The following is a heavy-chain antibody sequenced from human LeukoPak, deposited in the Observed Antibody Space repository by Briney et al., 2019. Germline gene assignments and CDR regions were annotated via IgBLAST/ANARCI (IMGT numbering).Heavy chain of an antibody. J-gene: IGHJ5*02. CDR2: IFSSGST. V-gene: IGHV4-39*06. CDR1: GGSLNSFSHY. CDR3: ARGLPHGGIAHWFDP. Sequence: SETLSLTCSVPGGSLNSFSHYWAWIGQPPGKGLEWIGCIFSSGSTYYNPSLQSRVTFSLDKSNNPFALKLTSLTPADTAVYYCARGLPHGGIAHWFDPWGQGTLLTVSS. D-gene: IGHD2-21*01.